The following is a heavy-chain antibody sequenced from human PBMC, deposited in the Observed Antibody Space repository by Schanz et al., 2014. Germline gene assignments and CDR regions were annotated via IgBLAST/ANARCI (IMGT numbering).Heavy chain of an antibody. D-gene: IGHD5-18*01. J-gene: IGHJ4*02. Sequence: EVQLLESGGGLVQPGGSLRLSCAASGFGFSSYSMNWVRQAPGKGLEWVSYISGSSRTIYYADSMKGRFTVSRDNAENALYLQMNSLRAEDTAVYYCVRVSFADPRLYRGMDRDIDYWGQGTLVTVSS. CDR3: VRVSFADPRLYRGMDRDIDY. CDR1: GFGFSSYS. V-gene: IGHV3-48*01. CDR2: ISGSSRTI.